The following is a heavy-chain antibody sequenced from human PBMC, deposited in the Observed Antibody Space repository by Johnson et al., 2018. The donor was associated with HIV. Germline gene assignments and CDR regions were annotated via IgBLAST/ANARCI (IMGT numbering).Heavy chain of an antibody. V-gene: IGHV3-33*01. CDR3: ARASVQWELRDYDAFDI. CDR2: IWYDGTTK. D-gene: IGHD1-26*01. Sequence: QVQLVESGGGVVQPGRSLRLSCVASGFSFGSYAMHWARQAPGKGLEWVAVIWYDGTTKYYGDSVKGRFTISRDNSKNSLYLQMNGLRAEDTALYYCARASVQWELRDYDAFDIWGQGTMVTVSS. CDR1: GFSFGSYA. J-gene: IGHJ3*02.